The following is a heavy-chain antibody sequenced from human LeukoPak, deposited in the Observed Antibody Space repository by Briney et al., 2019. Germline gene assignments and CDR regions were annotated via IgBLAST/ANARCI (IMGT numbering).Heavy chain of an antibody. CDR1: GFSLSTSGMC. J-gene: IGHJ6*03. CDR2: IDWDDDK. CDR3: ARQRGAWPYYYYMDV. Sequence: ESGPTLVNPTQTLTLTCTFSGFSLSTSGMCVSWIRQPPGKALEWLARIDWDDDKYYSTSLKTRLTISKDTSKNHVVLTMTNMDPVDTATYYCARQRGAWPYYYYMDVWGKGTTVTVSS. V-gene: IGHV2-70*11. D-gene: IGHD4/OR15-4a*01.